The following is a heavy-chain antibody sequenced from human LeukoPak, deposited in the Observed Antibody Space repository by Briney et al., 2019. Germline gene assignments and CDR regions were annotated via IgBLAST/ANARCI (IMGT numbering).Heavy chain of an antibody. CDR1: GGSFSGYY. CDR3: ARHSPSVEGVVVVAATHYYYYYGMDV. D-gene: IGHD2-15*01. J-gene: IGHJ6*02. V-gene: IGHV4-59*08. Sequence: SETLSLTCAVYGGSFSGYYWSWIRQPPGKGLEWIGYIYYSGSTNYNPSLRSRVTISVDTSKNQFSLKLSSVTAADTAVYYCARHSPSVEGVVVVAATHYYYYYGMDVWGQGTTVTVSS. CDR2: IYYSGST.